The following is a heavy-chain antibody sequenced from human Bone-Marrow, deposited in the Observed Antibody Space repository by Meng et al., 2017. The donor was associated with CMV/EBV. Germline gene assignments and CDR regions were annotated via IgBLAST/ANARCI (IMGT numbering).Heavy chain of an antibody. J-gene: IGHJ4*02. CDR1: GFTFSSYS. Sequence: GESLKISCAASGFTFSSYSMNWVRQAPGKGLEWVSVIYSGGSSTYYADSVKGRFTISRDNSKNTLYLQMSSLRAEDTAVYYCAKTRDYYDTNSGYAGHRPSDYWGQGTLVTVSS. CDR3: AKTRDYYDTNSGYAGHRPSDY. CDR2: IYSGGSST. D-gene: IGHD3-22*01. V-gene: IGHV3-23*03.